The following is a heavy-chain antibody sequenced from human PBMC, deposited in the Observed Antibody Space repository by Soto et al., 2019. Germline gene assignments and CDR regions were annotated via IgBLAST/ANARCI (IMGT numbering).Heavy chain of an antibody. CDR3: ASGASRWCPYFLDS. CDR2: IIPYYNTL. CDR1: EGTFNSYA. V-gene: IGHV1-69*01. J-gene: IGHJ4*02. Sequence: QEQVVQSGAEVRKPGSSVKLSCKASEGTFNSYAIAWVRQAPGQGLEWMGGIIPYYNTLNYAQKFQDRVTITADDSTNTVYMELSSLRSDDTAVYFCASGASRWCPYFLDSWAQGTLVTVSS. D-gene: IGHD6-13*01.